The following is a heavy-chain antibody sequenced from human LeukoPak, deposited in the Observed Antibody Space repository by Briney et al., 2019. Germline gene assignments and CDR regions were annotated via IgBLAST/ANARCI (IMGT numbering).Heavy chain of an antibody. CDR3: AREIEMATPNPPPFDY. CDR1: GGSFSGYY. V-gene: IGHV4-34*01. CDR2: INHSGST. D-gene: IGHD5-24*01. Sequence: PSETLSLTCAVYGGSFSGYYWSWIRQPLGKGLEWIGEINHSGSTNYNPSLKSRVTISVDTSKNQFSLKLSSVTAADTAVYYCAREIEMATPNPPPFDYWGQGTLVTVSS. J-gene: IGHJ4*02.